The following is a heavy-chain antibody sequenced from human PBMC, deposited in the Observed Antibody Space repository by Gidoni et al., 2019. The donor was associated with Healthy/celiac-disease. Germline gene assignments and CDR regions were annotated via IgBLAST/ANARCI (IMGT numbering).Heavy chain of an antibody. CDR3: ARRFYYYDSSGPLRGWFDP. D-gene: IGHD3-22*01. CDR2: IYPGDSDT. CDR1: GYSFTSSW. V-gene: IGHV5-51*01. J-gene: IGHJ5*02. Sequence: EVQLVQSGAEVKKPGESLKISCKGSGYSFTSSWIGWVRQMPGKGLEWMGIIYPGDSDTRYSPSFQGQVTISADKSISTAYLQWSSLKASDTAMYYCARRFYYYDSSGPLRGWFDPWGQGTLVTVSS.